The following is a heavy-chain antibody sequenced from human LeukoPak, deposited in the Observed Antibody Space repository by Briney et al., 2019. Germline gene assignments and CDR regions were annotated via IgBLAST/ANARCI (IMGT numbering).Heavy chain of an antibody. D-gene: IGHD3-22*01. V-gene: IGHV3-30*18. CDR2: ISYDGSNK. CDR3: AKDLGRYYDSSGSFPFDY. CDR1: GFTFSSYG. Sequence: GRSLRLSCAASGFTFSSYGMHWVRQAPGKGLEWVAVISYDGSNKYYADSVKGRFTISRDNSKNTLYLQMNSLRAEDTAVYYCAKDLGRYYDSSGSFPFDYWGQGTLVTVSS. J-gene: IGHJ4*02.